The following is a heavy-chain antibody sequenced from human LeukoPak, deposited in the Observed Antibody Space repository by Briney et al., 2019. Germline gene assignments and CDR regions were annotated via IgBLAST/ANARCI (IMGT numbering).Heavy chain of an antibody. D-gene: IGHD5-18*01. CDR3: ARLDGYSYGKPFDY. CDR2: INHSGST. J-gene: IGHJ4*02. CDR1: GGSFSGYC. V-gene: IGHV4-34*01. Sequence: SETLSLTCAVYGGSFSGYCWSWIRQPPGKGLEWIGEINHSGSTNYNPSLKSRVTISVDTSKNQFSLKLSSVTAADTAVYYCARLDGYSYGKPFDYWGQGTLVTVSS.